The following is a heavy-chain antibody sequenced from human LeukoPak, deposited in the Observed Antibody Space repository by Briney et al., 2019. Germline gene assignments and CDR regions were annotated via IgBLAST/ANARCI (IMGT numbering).Heavy chain of an antibody. CDR2: ISAYNGNT. V-gene: IGHV1-18*01. D-gene: IGHD3-22*01. CDR1: GYTFTSYD. Sequence: ASVKVSCKASGYTFTSYDINWVRQATGQGLEWMGWISAYNGNTNYARKLQGRVTMTTDTSTSTAYMELRSLRSDDTAVYYCARGARDTYDSSGYYDPWGQGTLVTVSS. CDR3: ARGARDTYDSSGYYDP. J-gene: IGHJ5*02.